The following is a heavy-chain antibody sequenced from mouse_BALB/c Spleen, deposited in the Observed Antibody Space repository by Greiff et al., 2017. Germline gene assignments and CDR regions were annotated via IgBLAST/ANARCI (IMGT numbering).Heavy chain of an antibody. Sequence: EVMLVESGGGLVQPKGSLKLSCAASGFTFNTYAMHWVCQAPGKGLEWVARIRSKSNNYATYYADSVKDRFTISRDDSQSMLYLQMNNLKTEDTAMYYCVREDYYGQGFAYWGQGTLVTVSA. V-gene: IGHV10-3*03. CDR1: GFTFNTYA. CDR3: VREDYYGQGFAY. D-gene: IGHD1-1*01. J-gene: IGHJ3*01. CDR2: IRSKSNNYAT.